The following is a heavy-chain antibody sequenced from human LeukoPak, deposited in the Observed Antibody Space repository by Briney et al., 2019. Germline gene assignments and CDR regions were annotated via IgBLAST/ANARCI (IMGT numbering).Heavy chain of an antibody. CDR1: GGTFSNYA. D-gene: IGHD6-19*01. CDR2: IIPIFGTA. V-gene: IGHV1-69*13. J-gene: IGHJ5*02. Sequence: SVKVSCKASGGTFSNYAISWVRQAPGQGLEWMGGIIPIFGTANYAQKFQGRVTITADESTSTAYMELSSLRSEDTAVYYCARDQGGMAVAVVWFDPWGQGTLVTVSS. CDR3: ARDQGGMAVAVVWFDP.